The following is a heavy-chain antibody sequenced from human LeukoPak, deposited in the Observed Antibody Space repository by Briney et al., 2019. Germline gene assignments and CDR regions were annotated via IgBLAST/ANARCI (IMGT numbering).Heavy chain of an antibody. V-gene: IGHV1-2*02. D-gene: IGHD6-13*01. CDR3: ARGYSSSWYSISDPYYYYGMDV. CDR2: INPNSGGT. J-gene: IGHJ6*02. Sequence: ASVKVSCKASGYTFTGYYMHWVRQAPGQGLEWMGWINPNSGGTNSAQKFQGRVTMTRNTSISTAYMELSSLRSEDTAVYYCARGYSSSWYSISDPYYYYGMDVWGQGTTVTVSS. CDR1: GYTFTGYY.